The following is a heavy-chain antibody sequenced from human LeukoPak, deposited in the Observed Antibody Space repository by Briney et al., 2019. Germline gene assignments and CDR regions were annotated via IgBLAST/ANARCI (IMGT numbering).Heavy chain of an antibody. V-gene: IGHV1-2*06. CDR1: GHTFTGYY. D-gene: IGHD3-22*01. J-gene: IGHJ4*02. CDR2: INPNSGGT. CDR3: ARAPYYYDSSGSTLGY. Sequence: GASVKVSCKASGHTFTGYYMHWVRQAPGQGLEWMGRINPNSGGTNYAQKFQGRVTMTRDTSISTAYMELSRLRSDDTAVYYCARAPYYYDSSGSTLGYWGQGTLVTVSS.